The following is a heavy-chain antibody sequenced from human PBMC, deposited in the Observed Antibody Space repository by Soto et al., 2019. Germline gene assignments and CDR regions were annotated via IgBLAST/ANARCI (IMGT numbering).Heavy chain of an antibody. CDR3: ARTSGEMATIEFDY. V-gene: IGHV4-31*03. Sequence: KPSETLSLTCTVSGASISSCGYYWSWIRQHPGKGLEWIGYIYYSGSTYYNPSLKSRVTISVDTSKNQFSLKLSSVTAADTAVYYCARTSGEMATIEFDYWGQGTLVTVSS. CDR2: IYYSGST. D-gene: IGHD5-12*01. CDR1: GASISSCGYY. J-gene: IGHJ4*02.